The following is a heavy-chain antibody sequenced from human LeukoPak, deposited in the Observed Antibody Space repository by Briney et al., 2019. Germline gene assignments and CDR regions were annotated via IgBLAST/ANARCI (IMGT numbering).Heavy chain of an antibody. Sequence: SVKFSCKASGGTFSSYAISWVRQAPGQGLEWMGRIIPIFGIANYAQKFQGRVTITADKSTSTAYMELSSLRSEDTAVYYCARARITGGHFDYWGQGTLVTVSS. CDR3: ARARITGGHFDY. D-gene: IGHD1-20*01. V-gene: IGHV1-69*04. CDR2: IIPIFGIA. J-gene: IGHJ4*02. CDR1: GGTFSSYA.